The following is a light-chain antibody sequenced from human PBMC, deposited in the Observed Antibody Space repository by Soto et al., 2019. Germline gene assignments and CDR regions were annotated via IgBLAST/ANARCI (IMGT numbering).Light chain of an antibody. Sequence: QAVVTQPPSVSGAPGQRVTISCNGSSSNIGAGYHVHWYQQLPGTAPKLLIYANNNRPSGVPGRFSGSKSGTSASLAITGLQAEDEADYYCQSFDSSLSVVFGGGTKLTVL. J-gene: IGLJ3*02. V-gene: IGLV1-40*01. CDR3: QSFDSSLSVV. CDR1: SSNIGAGYH. CDR2: ANN.